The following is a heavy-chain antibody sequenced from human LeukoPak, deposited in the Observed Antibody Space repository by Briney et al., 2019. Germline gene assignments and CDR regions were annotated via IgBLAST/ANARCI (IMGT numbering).Heavy chain of an antibody. CDR2: IKSKTDGGTT. CDR1: GFTFSNAW. J-gene: IGHJ5*02. D-gene: IGHD6-13*01. Sequence: PGGSLRLSCAASGFTFSNAWMNWVRQAPGKGLEWVGRIKSKTDGGTTDYAAPVKGRFTISRDDSKNTLYLQMNSLKTEDTAVYYCTGRPRYSGTPFDPWGQGTLVTVSS. V-gene: IGHV3-15*01. CDR3: TGRPRYSGTPFDP.